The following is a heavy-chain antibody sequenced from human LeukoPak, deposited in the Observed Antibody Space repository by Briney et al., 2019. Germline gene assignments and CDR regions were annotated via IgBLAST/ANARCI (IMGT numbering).Heavy chain of an antibody. CDR3: ATVRQWLVRGYFQH. V-gene: IGHV1-18*01. D-gene: IGHD6-19*01. CDR2: ISAYNGNT. J-gene: IGHJ1*01. Sequence: GASVKVSCKASGYTFTSYGISWVRQAPGQGLEWMGWISAYNGNTNYAQKFQGRVTMTEDTSTDTAYMELSSLRSEDTAVYYCATVRQWLVRGYFQHWGQGTLVTVSS. CDR1: GYTFTSYG.